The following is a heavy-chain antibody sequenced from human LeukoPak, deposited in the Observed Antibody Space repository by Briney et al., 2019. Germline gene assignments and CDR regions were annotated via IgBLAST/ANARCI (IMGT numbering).Heavy chain of an antibody. J-gene: IGHJ4*02. CDR1: GFTFSSYA. V-gene: IGHV3-7*01. CDR3: ARDRGVGY. Sequence: PGGSLRLSCAASGFTFSSYAMSWVRQSPGKGLEWVANIKQDGSEKYYVDSVKGRFTISRDNAKNSLYLQMNSLRAEDTAAYYCARDRGVGYWGQGTLVTVSS. CDR2: IKQDGSEK. D-gene: IGHD2-8*02.